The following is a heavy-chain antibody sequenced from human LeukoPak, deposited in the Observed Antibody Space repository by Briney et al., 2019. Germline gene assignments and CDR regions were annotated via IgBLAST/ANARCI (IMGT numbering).Heavy chain of an antibody. CDR2: ISAYNGNT. V-gene: IGHV1-18*04. Sequence: GESLKISCKGSGYSFTSYWIGWVRQAPGQGLEWMGWISAYNGNTNYAQKLQGRVTMTTDTSTSTAYMELRSLRSDDTAVYYCARVVDYYDSSGYFFDYWGQGTLVTVSS. J-gene: IGHJ4*02. CDR1: GYSFTSYW. D-gene: IGHD3-22*01. CDR3: ARVVDYYDSSGYFFDY.